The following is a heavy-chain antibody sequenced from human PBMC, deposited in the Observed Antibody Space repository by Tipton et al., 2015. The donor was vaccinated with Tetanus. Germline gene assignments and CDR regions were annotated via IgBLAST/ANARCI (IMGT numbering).Heavy chain of an antibody. J-gene: IGHJ4*02. CDR1: GLTFSSYA. D-gene: IGHD5-12*01. CDR2: ISGSDGST. V-gene: IGHV3-23*01. Sequence: GSLRLSCVASGLTFSSYAMNWVRQAPGKGLEWVSAISGSDGSTYYADSVRGRFTISRDNSKNTLYLQMNSLRAEDTAVYFCATGGKNGYAPEFDYWGRGTLVTVSS. CDR3: ATGGKNGYAPEFDY.